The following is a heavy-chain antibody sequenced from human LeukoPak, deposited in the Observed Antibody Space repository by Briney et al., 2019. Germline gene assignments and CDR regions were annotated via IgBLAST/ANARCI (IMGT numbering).Heavy chain of an antibody. D-gene: IGHD3-10*01. Sequence: PGGSLRLSCAASGFTFSSYEMNWVRQAPGKGLEWVSYISTSGSTIYYADSVKGRFTVSRDNAKNSLYLQMNSLRAGDTAVYYCAKVAKYYYGSETYYFFEHWGQGTPVTASS. CDR3: AKVAKYYYGSETYYFFEH. V-gene: IGHV3-48*03. J-gene: IGHJ4*02. CDR1: GFTFSSYE. CDR2: ISTSGSTI.